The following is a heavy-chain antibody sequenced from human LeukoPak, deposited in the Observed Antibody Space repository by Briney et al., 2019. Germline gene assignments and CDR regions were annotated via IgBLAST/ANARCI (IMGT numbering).Heavy chain of an antibody. CDR1: GFTFSSYE. CDR3: ARVSRRWLQSYFDY. CDR2: ISSSGSTI. D-gene: IGHD5-24*01. Sequence: PGGSLRLSCAASGFTFSSYEMNWVRQAPRKGLEGVSCISSSGSTIYYADSVKGRFTISRDNAKNSLYLQMNRLRAEDTAVYYCARVSRRWLQSYFDYWGQGTLVTVSS. J-gene: IGHJ4*02. V-gene: IGHV3-48*03.